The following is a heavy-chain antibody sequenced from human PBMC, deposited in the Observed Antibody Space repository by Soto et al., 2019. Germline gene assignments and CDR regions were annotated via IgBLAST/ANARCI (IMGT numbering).Heavy chain of an antibody. V-gene: IGHV3-9*01. CDR2: IGWNSGSI. CDR3: AKFGGMDV. J-gene: IGHJ6*02. Sequence: EVHLVESGGGLIQPGRSLRLSCAASGFAFHDYAMHWVRQAPGKGLEWVSGIGWNSGSIAYADSVKGRFTISRDNAKNSLYLQMNSLRAEDTAIYYCAKFGGMDVWGQGTTVTVSS. D-gene: IGHD3-10*01. CDR1: GFAFHDYA.